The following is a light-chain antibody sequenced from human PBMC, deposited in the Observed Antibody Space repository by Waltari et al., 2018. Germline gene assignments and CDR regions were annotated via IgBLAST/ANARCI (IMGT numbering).Light chain of an antibody. J-gene: IGKJ2*01. CDR1: QSVLYSSNNKNY. CDR2: WAS. V-gene: IGKV4-1*01. CDR3: QQYYSTPQT. Sequence: VSLGERATINCKSSQSVLYSSNNKNYLAWYQQKPGQPPKLLIYWASTRESGVPDRFSGSGSGTDFTLTISSLQAEDVAVYYCQQYYSTPQTFGQGTKLEIK.